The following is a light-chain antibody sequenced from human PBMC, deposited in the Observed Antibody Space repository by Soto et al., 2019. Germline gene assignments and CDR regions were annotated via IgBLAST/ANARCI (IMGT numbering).Light chain of an antibody. V-gene: IGKV4-1*01. CDR1: QSVLYSSNNKNL. Sequence: DIVMTQSPDSLAVSLGERATINCKSSQSVLYSSNNKNLLGWYQQKPGQPPKLLIYWASTRESGVPDRFSGSGSGTDFTLTISSLQAEDVAVYYCHQYYSLPWTFGQGTKVEIK. CDR2: WAS. CDR3: HQYYSLPWT. J-gene: IGKJ1*01.